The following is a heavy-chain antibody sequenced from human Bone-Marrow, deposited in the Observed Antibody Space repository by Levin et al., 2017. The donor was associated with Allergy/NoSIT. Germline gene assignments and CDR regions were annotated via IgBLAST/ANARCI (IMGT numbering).Heavy chain of an antibody. J-gene: IGHJ4*02. V-gene: IGHV3-30*18. D-gene: IGHD2-2*01. CDR3: AKGSRSNPFDY. Sequence: GESLKISCAASGFTFTLYGMHWVRQAPGKGLEWVALISYDGNNKYYADSVKGRFSISRDNSKNTLYLQMNSLTAEDTAVYYCAKGSRSNPFDYWGQGTLVTVSS. CDR1: GFTFTLYG. CDR2: ISYDGNNK.